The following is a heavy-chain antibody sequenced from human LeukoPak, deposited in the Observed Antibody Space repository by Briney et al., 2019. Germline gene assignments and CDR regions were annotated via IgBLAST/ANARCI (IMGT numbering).Heavy chain of an antibody. Sequence: GGSLRLSCAASGFTFSSYGMHWVRQAPGKGLEWVAVIWYDGSNKYYADSVKGRFTISRDNSKNTLYLQMNSLRAEDTAVYYCARDNSRYYDFWSGYYWSYWGQGTLVTVSS. CDR2: IWYDGSNK. D-gene: IGHD3-3*01. J-gene: IGHJ4*02. V-gene: IGHV3-33*01. CDR3: ARDNSRYYDFWSGYYWSY. CDR1: GFTFSSYG.